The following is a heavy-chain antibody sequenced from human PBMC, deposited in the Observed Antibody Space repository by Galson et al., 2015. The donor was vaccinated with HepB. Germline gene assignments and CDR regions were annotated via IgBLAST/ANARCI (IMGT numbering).Heavy chain of an antibody. J-gene: IGHJ6*02. CDR2: ISSSSSTI. V-gene: IGHV3-48*04. CDR1: GFTFSSYS. Sequence: SLRLSCAASGFTFSSYSMNWVRQAPGKGLEWVSYISSSSSTIYYADSVKGRFTISRDNAKNSLYLQMNSLRAEDTAVYYCARDSEIDGMDVWGQGTTVTVSS. CDR3: ARDSEIDGMDV. D-gene: IGHD2-21*01.